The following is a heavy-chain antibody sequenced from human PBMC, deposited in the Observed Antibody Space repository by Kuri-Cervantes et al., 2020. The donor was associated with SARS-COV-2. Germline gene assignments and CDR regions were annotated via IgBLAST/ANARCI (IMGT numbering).Heavy chain of an antibody. V-gene: IGHV3-33*06. CDR3: AKDLGGSGWHPVDY. D-gene: IGHD6-19*01. Sequence: GESLKISCAASRSTFSSYGMQLVRQAPGKGLEWVSVIWYGVSNKYSADSVTGRFTISRDNSKNTQYLQMNSLRAEDTAVYYCAKDLGGSGWHPVDYWGQGTLVTVSS. CDR1: RSTFSSYG. CDR2: IWYGVSNK. J-gene: IGHJ4*02.